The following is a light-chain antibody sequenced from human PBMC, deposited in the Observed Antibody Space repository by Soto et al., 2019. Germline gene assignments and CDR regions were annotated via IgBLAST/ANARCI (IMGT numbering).Light chain of an antibody. V-gene: IGKV3-11*01. J-gene: IGKJ1*01. CDR3: QQRSNWPPWT. CDR2: DAS. Sequence: EIVLTQSPATLSLSPGESATLSCRASQSVSSYLAWYQQKPGQAPRLLIYDASNRATGIPARFSGSGSGTDLTLTVRSLEPEDFALYYCQQRSNWPPWTFGQGTKVEIK. CDR1: QSVSSY.